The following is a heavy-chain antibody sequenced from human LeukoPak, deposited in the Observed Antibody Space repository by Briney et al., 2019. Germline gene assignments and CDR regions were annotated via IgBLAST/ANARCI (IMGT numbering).Heavy chain of an antibody. CDR2: ISSSSSYI. CDR3: ARVKDGNSSGWYWFDP. V-gene: IGHV3-21*01. Sequence: GGSLRLSCAASGFTFSSYSMNWVRQAPGKGLEWVSSISSSSSYIYYADSVKGRFTISRDNAKNSLYLQMNSLRAEDTAVYYCARVKDGNSSGWYWFDPWGQGTLVTVSS. D-gene: IGHD6-19*01. J-gene: IGHJ5*02. CDR1: GFTFSSYS.